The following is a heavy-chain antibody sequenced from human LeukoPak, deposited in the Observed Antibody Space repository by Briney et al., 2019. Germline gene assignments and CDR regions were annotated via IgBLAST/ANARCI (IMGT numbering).Heavy chain of an antibody. CDR2: RSHTGTT. D-gene: IGHD3-16*02. V-gene: IGHV4-34*01. CDR1: GGSFSGYN. Sequence: SETLSLTCAVYGGSFSGYNWNWIRQSPGRRLEWIAERSHTGTTTYNPSLKSRLSISVDTSKNHFSLKLSSVTAADTTVYYCARREVWGTYRLMYYFDYWGQGSRVTVSS. CDR3: ARREVWGTYRLMYYFDY. J-gene: IGHJ4*02.